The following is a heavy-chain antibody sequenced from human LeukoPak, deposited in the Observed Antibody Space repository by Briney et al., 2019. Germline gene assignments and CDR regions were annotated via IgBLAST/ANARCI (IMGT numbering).Heavy chain of an antibody. CDR1: GGSFSGYY. D-gene: IGHD3-22*01. J-gene: IGHJ5*02. Sequence: PSETLSLTCAVYGGSFSGYYWSWVRQPPGKGLEWIGEINHSGSTKYNPSPKSRVTISVDTSKNQFSLKLSSVTAADTAVYYCARDLRIVVVISSISWFDPWGQGTLVTVSS. CDR2: INHSGST. V-gene: IGHV4-34*01. CDR3: ARDLRIVVVISSISWFDP.